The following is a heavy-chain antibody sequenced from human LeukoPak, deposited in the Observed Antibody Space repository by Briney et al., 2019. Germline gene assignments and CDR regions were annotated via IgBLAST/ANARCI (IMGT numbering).Heavy chain of an antibody. Sequence: SETLSLTCTVSGGSISSYYWSWIRQPPGKGLEWIGYIYHSGSTNYNPSLKSRVTISVDTSKNQFSLKLSSVTAADTAVYYCARQNRVVSWFDPWGQGTLVTVSS. CDR2: IYHSGST. J-gene: IGHJ5*02. V-gene: IGHV4-59*08. D-gene: IGHD4-23*01. CDR1: GGSISSYY. CDR3: ARQNRVVSWFDP.